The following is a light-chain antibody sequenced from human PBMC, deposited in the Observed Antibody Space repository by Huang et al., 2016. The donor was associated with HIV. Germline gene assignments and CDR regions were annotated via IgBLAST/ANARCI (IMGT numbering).Light chain of an antibody. J-gene: IGKJ2*01. V-gene: IGKV1-9*01. CDR3: QQVYSYPRT. CDR1: QGISSY. CDR2: AAS. Sequence: IQLTQSPSSLSASVGDRVTITCRASQGISSYLAWFQQKPGKAPKLLMYAASTLQSGVPSRFSGSGSGTDFTLNISSLQPEDLATYYCQQVYSYPRTFGQGTKLEIK.